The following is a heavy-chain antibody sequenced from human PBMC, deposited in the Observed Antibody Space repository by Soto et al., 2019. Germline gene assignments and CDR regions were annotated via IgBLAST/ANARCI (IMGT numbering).Heavy chain of an antibody. D-gene: IGHD3-10*01. CDR2: INWNGGTT. CDR3: SKSQTPMVRGVIEAFDY. J-gene: IGHJ4*02. Sequence: GSLRLSCVASGFTFDDYAMSWVRQVPGKGLEWVSGINWNGGTTHYAGSVKGRFTISRDNARNSLYLQMNSLRAEDTALYYCSKSQTPMVRGVIEAFDYCGKGTLVTVSS. V-gene: IGHV3-20*04. CDR1: GFTFDDYA.